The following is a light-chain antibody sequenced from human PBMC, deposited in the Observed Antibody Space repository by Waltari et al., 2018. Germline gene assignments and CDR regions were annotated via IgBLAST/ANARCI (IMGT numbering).Light chain of an antibody. CDR1: QDISNS. Sequence: DIQMTQSPSSLSASVGDRVTITCRESQDISNSLAWYQQKPGKAPNLLLSDPSSLQRRVPPTSSGSSSCTNYIPLTSSIQHPDYATYYCRQHSTMFPYTFGQGTKLEIK. V-gene: IGKV1-NL1*01. CDR2: DPS. CDR3: RQHSTMFPYT. J-gene: IGKJ5*01.